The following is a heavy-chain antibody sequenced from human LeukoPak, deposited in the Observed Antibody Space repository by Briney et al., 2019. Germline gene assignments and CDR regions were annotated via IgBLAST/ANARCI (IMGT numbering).Heavy chain of an antibody. Sequence: GGSLRLSCAASGFTFSSYSMNWVRQAPGKGLEWVSSISSSSYIYYADSVKGRFTISRDNAKNSLYLQMNSLRAEDTAVYYCARVAMLGYCSGGSCQYYDYWGQGTLVTVSS. CDR2: ISSSSYI. CDR3: ARVAMLGYCSGGSCQYYDY. J-gene: IGHJ4*02. CDR1: GFTFSSYS. D-gene: IGHD2-15*01. V-gene: IGHV3-21*01.